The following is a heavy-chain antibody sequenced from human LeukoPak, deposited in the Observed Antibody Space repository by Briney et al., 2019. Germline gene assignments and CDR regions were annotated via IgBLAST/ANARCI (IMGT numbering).Heavy chain of an antibody. Sequence: PSETLSLTCTVSGGSISSSNYYWALIRQPPGKWLEWIGSIYYSGSTYYSPSLKSRVTISVDTSKNQFSLKLSSVTAADTAVYYCASNRQLVYFDYWGQGTLVTVSS. J-gene: IGHJ4*02. CDR3: ASNRQLVYFDY. CDR1: GGSISSSNYY. D-gene: IGHD1-1*01. V-gene: IGHV4-39*01. CDR2: IYYSGST.